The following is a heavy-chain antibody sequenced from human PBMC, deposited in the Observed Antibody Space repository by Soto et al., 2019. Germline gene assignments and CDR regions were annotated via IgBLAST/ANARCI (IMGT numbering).Heavy chain of an antibody. V-gene: IGHV1-18*01. D-gene: IGHD2-15*01. J-gene: IGHJ4*02. CDR3: ARGPPTSCSGGSCYSHFFDY. CDR1: GYTLTTYG. CDR2: ISAYNGNT. Sequence: QVQLVQSGAEVKKPGASMKVSCKASGYTLTTYGISWVRQAPGQGLEWMGWISAYNGNTNYAQKFQDRVTMTTDTSTRIAYMALRSLRSDDPAVYYCARGPPTSCSGGSCYSHFFDYWGQGTLVTVSS.